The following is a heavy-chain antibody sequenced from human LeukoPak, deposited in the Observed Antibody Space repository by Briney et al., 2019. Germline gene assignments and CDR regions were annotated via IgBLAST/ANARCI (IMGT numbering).Heavy chain of an antibody. CDR1: GFTFSDHY. D-gene: IGHD5-12*01. J-gene: IGHJ6*03. Sequence: GGSLRLSCAASGFTFSDHYMSWIRQAPGKGLEWVSYISSSGSTIYYADSVKGRFTISRDNAKNSLYLQMNSLRAEDTAVYYCATHSPEWRYSGYYNYYYIDVWGKGTTVTVSS. CDR3: ATHSPEWRYSGYYNYYYIDV. V-gene: IGHV3-11*01. CDR2: ISSSGSTI.